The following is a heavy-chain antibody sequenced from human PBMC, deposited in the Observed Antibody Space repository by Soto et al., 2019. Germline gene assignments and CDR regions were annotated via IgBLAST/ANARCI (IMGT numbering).Heavy chain of an antibody. CDR2: IWYDGSNK. D-gene: IGHD3-16*02. J-gene: IGHJ4*02. CDR3: ARGRRYDYIWGSYRYTMLDFDY. V-gene: IGHV3-33*01. Sequence: QVQLVESGGGVVQPGRSLRLSCAASGFTFSSYGMHWVRQAPGKGLEWVAVIWYDGSNKYYADSVKGRFTISRDNSKNTLYLQMNSLRAEDTAVYYCARGRRYDYIWGSYRYTMLDFDYWGQGTLVTVSS. CDR1: GFTFSSYG.